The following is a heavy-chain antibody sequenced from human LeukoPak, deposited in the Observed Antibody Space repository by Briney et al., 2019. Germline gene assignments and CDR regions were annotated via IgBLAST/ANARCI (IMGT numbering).Heavy chain of an antibody. D-gene: IGHD4-11*01. V-gene: IGHV3-64*02. CDR3: ARDPGAGPELTTLFLDY. CDR1: VLPFRDYA. Sequence: PGVSVRLLCAVCVLPFRDYAMQWVPHSPGRALEYVSVISCNGGRTYYADSVKGRFTISRDNSKNTLYLQMGSLRAEDMAVYYCARDPGAGPELTTLFLDYGGEGTLVTVSS. J-gene: IGHJ4*02. CDR2: ISCNGGRT.